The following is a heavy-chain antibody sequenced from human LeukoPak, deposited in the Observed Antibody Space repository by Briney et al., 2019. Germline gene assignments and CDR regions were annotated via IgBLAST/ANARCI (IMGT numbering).Heavy chain of an antibody. Sequence: GRSLRLSCAASGFTFSSYGMHWVRQAPGKGLEWVAVIWSDGSNKYYADSVKGRFTISRDNSKNTLYLQMNSLRAEDTAVYYCAKERGRGGYYGMDVWGQGTTVTVSS. J-gene: IGHJ6*02. CDR1: GFTFSSYG. CDR2: IWSDGSNK. D-gene: IGHD6-25*01. CDR3: AKERGRGGYYGMDV. V-gene: IGHV3-33*06.